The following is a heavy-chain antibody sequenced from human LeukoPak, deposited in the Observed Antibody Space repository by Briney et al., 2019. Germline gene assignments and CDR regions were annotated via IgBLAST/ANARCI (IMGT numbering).Heavy chain of an antibody. CDR2: ISYDGSNK. CDR1: GFTFSSYG. CDR3: AKDLSSYGYYYYYGMDV. V-gene: IGHV3-30*18. D-gene: IGHD5-18*01. Sequence: SGGSLRLSCAASGFTFSSYGMHWVRQAPGKGQEWVAVISYDGSNKYYADSVKGRFTISRDNSKNTLYLQMNSLRAEDTAVYYCAKDLSSYGYYYYYGMDVWGQGTTVTVSS. J-gene: IGHJ6*02.